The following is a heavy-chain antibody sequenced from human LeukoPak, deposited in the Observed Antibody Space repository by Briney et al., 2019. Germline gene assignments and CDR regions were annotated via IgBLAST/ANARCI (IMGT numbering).Heavy chain of an antibody. V-gene: IGHV4-34*01. CDR3: ARGTVRDIVVVPAAIPFDY. D-gene: IGHD2-2*02. J-gene: IGHJ4*02. Sequence: SETLSLTCAVYGGSFSGYYWSWIRQPPGKGLEWIGEINHSGSTNYNPSLKSRVTISVDTSKNQYSLKLSSVTAADTAVYYCARGTVRDIVVVPAAIPFDYWGQGTLVTVSS. CDR1: GGSFSGYY. CDR2: INHSGST.